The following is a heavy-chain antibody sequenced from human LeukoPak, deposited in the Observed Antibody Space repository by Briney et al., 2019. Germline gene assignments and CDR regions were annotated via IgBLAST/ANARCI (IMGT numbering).Heavy chain of an antibody. V-gene: IGHV1-46*01. CDR2: INPSGAST. CDR3: ARGGFVIVPAAISWFDP. J-gene: IGHJ5*02. D-gene: IGHD2-2*02. Sequence: ASVKVSCKASGYTFTTYYMHWVRQAPGQGLEGMGVINPSGASTSYAQKFQGRVTMTRDTSTSTVYMELSSLRSEDTAVYYCARGGFVIVPAAISWFDPWGQGTLVTVSS. CDR1: GYTFTTYY.